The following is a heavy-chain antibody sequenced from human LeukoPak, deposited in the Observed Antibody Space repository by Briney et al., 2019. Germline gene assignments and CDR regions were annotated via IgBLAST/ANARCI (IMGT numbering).Heavy chain of an antibody. J-gene: IGHJ5*02. CDR3: AKFSYGDYVA. CDR2: IRHDESKK. D-gene: IGHD4-17*01. CDR1: GFTFSSYA. V-gene: IGHV3-30*02. Sequence: GGSLRLSCAASGFTFSSYAMSWVRQAPGKGLEWVAFIRHDESKKNYADSVKGRFTISRDNSKNTLSLQMNSLRADDTAVYYCAKFSYGDYVAWGQGTLVTVSS.